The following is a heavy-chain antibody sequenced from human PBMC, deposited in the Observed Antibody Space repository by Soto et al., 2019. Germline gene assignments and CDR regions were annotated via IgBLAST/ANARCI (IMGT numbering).Heavy chain of an antibody. CDR3: ARARRPAARTDIYNWFDP. CDR1: GGSISSYY. CDR2: IYYSGST. V-gene: IGHV4-59*01. Sequence: SETLSLTCTVSGGSISSYYWSWIRQPPGKGLEWIGYIYYSGSTNYNPSLKSRVTISVDTSKNQFSLKLSSVTAADTAVYYCARARRPAARTDIYNWFDPWGQGTLVTVSS. D-gene: IGHD2-2*01. J-gene: IGHJ5*02.